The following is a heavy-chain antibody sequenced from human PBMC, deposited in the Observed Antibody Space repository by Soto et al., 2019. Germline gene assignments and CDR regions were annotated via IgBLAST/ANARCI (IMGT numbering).Heavy chain of an antibody. D-gene: IGHD1-26*01. CDR1: GYTFTGYQ. V-gene: IGHV1-2*02. J-gene: IGHJ4*02. CDR3: ARDLPIVGTTTWDY. Sequence: GASVKVSCKASGYTFTGYQIQWVRQAPGQGLEWMGWINPNTGSTDYVQKFEGRVTMTRNTSISTTYMELRRLTSDDTAIYYCARDLPIVGTTTWDYWGQGTLVTVSS. CDR2: INPNTGST.